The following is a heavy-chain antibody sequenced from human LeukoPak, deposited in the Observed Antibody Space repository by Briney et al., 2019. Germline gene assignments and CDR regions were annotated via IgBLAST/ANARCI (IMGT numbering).Heavy chain of an antibody. CDR2: MYNSGST. D-gene: IGHD4-17*01. J-gene: IGHJ4*02. CDR1: GGSISGSY. CDR3: ARGIESYGDYGY. Sequence: SETLSLTCTVSGGSISGSYWSWIRQPPGKGLEWIAYMYNSGSTNYNPSLKSRVTISIDSSKNQFSLKLSSLTAADTAIYYCARGIESYGDYGYWGQGILVTVSS. V-gene: IGHV4-59*01.